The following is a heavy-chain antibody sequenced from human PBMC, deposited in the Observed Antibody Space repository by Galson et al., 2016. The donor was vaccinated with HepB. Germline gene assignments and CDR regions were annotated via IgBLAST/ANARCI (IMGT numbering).Heavy chain of an antibody. CDR2: IDWDNDK. Sequence: PALVKPTQTLTLTCTVSGFSITTTRVRVSRLRQPPGKAWEWLARIDWDNDKYYSTSLESRLTISRDTPKNQVALTMTNVDPVDTATYYCARVSPQSYCGSGACYQLFDHWGQGILVTVSS. D-gene: IGHD2-15*01. J-gene: IGHJ4*02. CDR1: GFSITTTRVR. V-gene: IGHV2-70*04. CDR3: ARVSPQSYCGSGACYQLFDH.